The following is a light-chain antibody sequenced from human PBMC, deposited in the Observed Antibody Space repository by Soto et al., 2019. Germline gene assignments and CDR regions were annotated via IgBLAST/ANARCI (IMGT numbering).Light chain of an antibody. CDR3: CSYAGSYTFYVV. V-gene: IGLV2-11*01. Sequence: QSALTQPRSGYGYPGQTVPIACTGTSRTVGGYNYVSWYQQNPCKAPKLMIYDVSKRPSGVPDRFSGSKSGNTASLNISGLQAEDEDDYYCCSYAGSYTFYVVFCGG. CDR2: DVS. J-gene: IGLJ2*01. CDR1: SRTVGGYNY.